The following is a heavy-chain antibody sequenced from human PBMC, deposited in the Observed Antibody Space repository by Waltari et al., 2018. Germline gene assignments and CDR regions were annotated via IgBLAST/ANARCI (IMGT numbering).Heavy chain of an antibody. CDR2: ISNDGEKS. V-gene: IGHV3-30*01. CDR1: GFPVRPYL. CDR3: ATREGDHDY. Sequence: QVQLVESGGGVVQPGRFLSLSWAFPGFPVRPYLMHWVRQVPGKGLEWVAAISNDGEKSFYADSVKGRFTISKDSSLNTLYLQMNSLKTDDTALYYCATREGDHDYWGQGTLVAVSS. J-gene: IGHJ4*02. D-gene: IGHD3-10*01.